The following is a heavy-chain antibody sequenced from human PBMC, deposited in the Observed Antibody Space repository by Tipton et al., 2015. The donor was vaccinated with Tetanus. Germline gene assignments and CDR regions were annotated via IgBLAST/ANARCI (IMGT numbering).Heavy chain of an antibody. D-gene: IGHD2-15*01. J-gene: IGHJ6*02. Sequence: QLVQSGGGVVQPGRSLRLSCAASGFTFSSYAMHWVRQAPGKGLEWVAVISYDGSNKYYADSVKGRFTISRDNSKNTLYLQMNSLRAEDTAVYYWARETDCSGGSCYSGYYYYYGMDVWGQGTTVTVSS. CDR3: ARETDCSGGSCYSGYYYYYGMDV. V-gene: IGHV3-30-3*01. CDR2: ISYDGSNK. CDR1: GFTFSSYA.